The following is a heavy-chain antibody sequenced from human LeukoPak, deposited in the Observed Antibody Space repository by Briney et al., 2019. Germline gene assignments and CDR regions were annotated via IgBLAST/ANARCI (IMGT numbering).Heavy chain of an antibody. CDR3: AKIMALYCSGGTCNEIDY. D-gene: IGHD2-15*01. CDR2: ISGSGGST. CDR1: GFTVSSNY. J-gene: IGHJ4*02. Sequence: GGSLRLSCAASGFTVSSNYMSWVRQAPGKGLEWVSAISGSGGSTYYADSVKGRFTISRDNSKNTLYLQMNSLRAEDTAAYYCAKIMALYCSGGTCNEIDYWGQGTLVTVSS. V-gene: IGHV3-23*01.